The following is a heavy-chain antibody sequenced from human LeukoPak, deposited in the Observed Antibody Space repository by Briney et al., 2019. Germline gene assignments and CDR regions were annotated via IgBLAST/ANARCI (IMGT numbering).Heavy chain of an antibody. CDR2: IIPILGIA. D-gene: IGHD1-26*01. Sequence: ASVKVSCKASGGTFSSYAISWVRQAPGQGLEWMGRIIPILGIANYAQKFQGRVTITADKSTSTAYMELSSLRSEDTAVYYCATGRALRGSYPLWGQGTLVTVSS. CDR3: ATGRALRGSYPL. CDR1: GGTFSSYA. J-gene: IGHJ4*02. V-gene: IGHV1-69*04.